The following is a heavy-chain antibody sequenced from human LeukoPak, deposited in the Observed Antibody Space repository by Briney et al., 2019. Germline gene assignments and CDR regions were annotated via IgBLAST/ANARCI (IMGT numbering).Heavy chain of an antibody. CDR2: IIPIFGTA. D-gene: IGHD3-3*01. V-gene: IGHV1-69*05. Sequence: SVKVSCKASGGTFSSYAISWVRQAPGQGLEWMGGIIPIFGTANYAQKFQGRVTITTDESTSTAYMELSSLRSEDTAVYYCARSFGVVIFDYYYMDVWGKGTTVTVSS. J-gene: IGHJ6*03. CDR3: ARSFGVVIFDYYYMDV. CDR1: GGTFSSYA.